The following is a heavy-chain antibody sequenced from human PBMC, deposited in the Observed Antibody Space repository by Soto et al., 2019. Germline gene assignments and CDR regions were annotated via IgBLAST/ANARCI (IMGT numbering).Heavy chain of an antibody. CDR1: GFTFSSYG. CDR2: ISYDGSNK. V-gene: IGHV3-30*18. Sequence: GGSLRLSCAASGFTFSSYGMHWVRQAPGKGLEWVAVISYDGSNKYYADSVKGRFTISRDNSKNTLYLQMNSLRAEDTAVYYCAKGDTGYCSGGSCYSQAYFDYWGQGTLVTVSS. CDR3: AKGDTGYCSGGSCYSQAYFDY. J-gene: IGHJ4*02. D-gene: IGHD2-15*01.